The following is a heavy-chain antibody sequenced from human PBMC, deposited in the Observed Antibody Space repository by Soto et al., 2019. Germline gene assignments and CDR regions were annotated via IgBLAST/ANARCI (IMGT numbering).Heavy chain of an antibody. CDR2: IIPIFGTA. D-gene: IGHD4-17*01. CDR1: GGTFSSYA. Sequence: SVKVSCKASGGTFSSYAISWVRQAPGQGLEWMGGIIPIFGTANYAQKFQGRVTITADESTSTAYMELSSLRSEDTAVYYCASTDYGDYGGTSTAFDIWGQGTMVTVSS. CDR3: ASTDYGDYGGTSTAFDI. V-gene: IGHV1-69*13. J-gene: IGHJ3*02.